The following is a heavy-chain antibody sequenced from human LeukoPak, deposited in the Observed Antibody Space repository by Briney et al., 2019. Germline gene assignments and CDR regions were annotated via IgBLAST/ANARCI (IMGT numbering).Heavy chain of an antibody. D-gene: IGHD3-10*01. CDR1: GGSISSYY. CDR2: IYTSGST. J-gene: IGHJ4*02. Sequence: SDTLSLMCTVSGGSISSYYWSWIRQPAGKGLEWIGRIYTSGSTNYNPSLKSRVTMSVDTSKKQFSLKLSSVTAADAAVYYCARVVWDYYSAYFDYWGQGTLVTVSS. V-gene: IGHV4-4*07. CDR3: ARVVWDYYSAYFDY.